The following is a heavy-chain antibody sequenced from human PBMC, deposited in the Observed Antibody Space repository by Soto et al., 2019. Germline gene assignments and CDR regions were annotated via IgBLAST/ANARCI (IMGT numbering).Heavy chain of an antibody. J-gene: IGHJ6*02. CDR3: ASAEGFGGGDPYYYYGMDV. D-gene: IGHD2-21*01. CDR2: IDPSDSYT. V-gene: IGHV5-10-1*01. Sequence: PGESLKISCKGSGYSFTSYWISWVRQMPGKGLEWMGRIDPSDSYTNYSPSFQGHVTISADKSISTAYLQWSSLKASDTAMYYCASAEGFGGGDPYYYYGMDVWGQGTTVTVSS. CDR1: GYSFTSYW.